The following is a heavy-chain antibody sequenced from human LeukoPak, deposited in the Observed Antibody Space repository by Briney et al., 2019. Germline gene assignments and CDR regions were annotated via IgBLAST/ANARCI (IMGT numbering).Heavy chain of an antibody. CDR1: GFTFSSYS. Sequence: GGSLRLSCAASGFTFSSYSMNWVRQAPGKGLEWVSYISSSGSTIYYADSVKGRFTISRDNAENSLYLQMNSLRAEDTAVYYCAELGITMIGGVWGRGTTVTISS. V-gene: IGHV3-48*04. J-gene: IGHJ6*04. CDR3: AELGITMIGGV. D-gene: IGHD3-10*02. CDR2: ISSSGSTI.